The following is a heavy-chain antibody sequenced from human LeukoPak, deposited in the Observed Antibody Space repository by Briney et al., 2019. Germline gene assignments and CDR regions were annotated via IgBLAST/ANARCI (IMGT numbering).Heavy chain of an antibody. CDR1: GFSFSDSQ. V-gene: IGHV3-11*06. CDR2: IFRDSGVI. CDR3: ARGIGAAAWFSAN. J-gene: IGHJ4*02. D-gene: IGHD6-13*01. Sequence: GGPLRLSCVAPGFSFSDSQMSGIRQSPGKGLEGVAYIFRDSGVIDYADSVKGRFIISRDNATNPRYLQMNSRRGEKTAVYYCARGIGAAAWFSANWGQGALVTASS.